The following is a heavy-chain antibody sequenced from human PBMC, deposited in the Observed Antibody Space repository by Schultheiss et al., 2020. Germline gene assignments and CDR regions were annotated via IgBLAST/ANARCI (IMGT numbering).Heavy chain of an antibody. Sequence: CGSLRLSCAASGFTFSSYSMNWVRQAPGKGLEWVSSISSSSSYIYYADSVKGRFTISRDNAKNSLYLQMNSLRAEDTAVYYCARDLGDYYYYGMDVWGQGTTVTVSS. V-gene: IGHV3-21*01. J-gene: IGHJ6*02. CDR3: ARDLGDYYYYGMDV. CDR2: ISSSSSYI. D-gene: IGHD3-16*01. CDR1: GFTFSSYS.